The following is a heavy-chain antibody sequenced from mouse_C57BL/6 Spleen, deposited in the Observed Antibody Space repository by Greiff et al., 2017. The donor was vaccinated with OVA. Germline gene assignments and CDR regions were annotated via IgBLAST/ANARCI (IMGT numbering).Heavy chain of an antibody. V-gene: IGHV3-1*01. J-gene: IGHJ3*01. CDR3: ARAYYSNYVFAY. CDR1: GYSITSGYD. Sequence: EVQLQESGPGMVKPSQSLSLTCTVTGYSITSGYDWHWIRHFPGNKLEWMGYISYSGSTNYNPSLKSRISITHDTSKNHFFLKLNSVTTEDTATYYCARAYYSNYVFAYWGQGTLVTVSA. CDR2: ISYSGST. D-gene: IGHD2-5*01.